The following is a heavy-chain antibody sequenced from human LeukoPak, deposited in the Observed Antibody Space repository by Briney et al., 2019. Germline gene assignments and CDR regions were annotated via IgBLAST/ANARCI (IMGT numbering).Heavy chain of an antibody. CDR3: ARGGASSRYFDF. CDR2: ISYSGSP. V-gene: IGHV4-59*02. CDR1: GGSVSDYY. J-gene: IGHJ4*02. D-gene: IGHD6-13*01. Sequence: SETLSLTCTISGGSVSDYYWSWIRQSPGKGLQWIAFISYSGSPDYNPSLKSRVTISIDTSKNHFSLKLTSVTSADTAVYYCARGGASSRYFDFWGQGTLVTVSS.